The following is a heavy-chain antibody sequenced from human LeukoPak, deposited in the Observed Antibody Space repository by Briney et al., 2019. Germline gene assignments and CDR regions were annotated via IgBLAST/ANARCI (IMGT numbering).Heavy chain of an antibody. J-gene: IGHJ4*02. D-gene: IGHD3-3*01. CDR2: ISFDGKIE. Sequence: GGSLRLSCRGSGFNFRDYGIHWVRQVPGKGLEWVAVISFDGKIETYAESVKGRFTISRDNAKNSLYLQMNSLRAEDTAVYYCARDRLASWSYDFWSGQNLFDYWGQGTLVTVSS. V-gene: IGHV3-30*03. CDR1: GFNFRDYG. CDR3: ARDRLASWSYDFWSGQNLFDY.